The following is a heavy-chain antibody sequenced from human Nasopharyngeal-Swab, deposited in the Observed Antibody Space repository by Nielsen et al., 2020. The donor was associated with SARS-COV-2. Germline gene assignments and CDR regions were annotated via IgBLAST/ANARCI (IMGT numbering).Heavy chain of an antibody. V-gene: IGHV1-18*01. CDR3: ARDSCSSTSCYGDY. CDR1: GYTYTSYG. Sequence: ASVKVSCKASGYTYTSYGISWVRQAPGQGLEWMGWISAYNGNTNYAQKLQGRVTMTTDTSTSTAYMELRSLRSDDTAVYYCARDSCSSTSCYGDYWGQGTLVTVSS. J-gene: IGHJ4*02. D-gene: IGHD2-2*01. CDR2: ISAYNGNT.